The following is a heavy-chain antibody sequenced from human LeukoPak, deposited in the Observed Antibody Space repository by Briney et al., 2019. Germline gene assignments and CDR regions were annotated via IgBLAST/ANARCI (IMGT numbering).Heavy chain of an antibody. CDR1: GGSISSYY. CDR2: IYYSGST. CDR3: ARDLLIAAAGTGYYYYYMDV. Sequence: SETLSLTCTVSGGSISSYYWSWIRQPPGKGLEWIGYIYYSGSTNYNPSLKSRVTISVDTSKNQFSLRLSSVTAADTAVYYCARDLLIAAAGTGYYYYYMDVWGKGTTVTVSS. J-gene: IGHJ6*03. V-gene: IGHV4-59*01. D-gene: IGHD6-13*01.